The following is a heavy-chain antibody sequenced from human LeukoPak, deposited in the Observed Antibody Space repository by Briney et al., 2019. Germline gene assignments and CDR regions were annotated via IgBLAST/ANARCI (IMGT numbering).Heavy chain of an antibody. V-gene: IGHV3-48*01. CDR1: GFTFSSYW. D-gene: IGHD4-17*01. CDR3: ARDDPAVPTHYGAPLDY. CDR2: ISSSSFTI. J-gene: IGHJ4*02. Sequence: PGGSLRLSCAASGFTFSSYWMSWVRQAPGKGLEWVSYISSSSFTIYYADSVKGRFTISRDNAKNSLYLQLSSLRAEDTAVYYCARDDPAVPTHYGAPLDYWGQGTLVTVSS.